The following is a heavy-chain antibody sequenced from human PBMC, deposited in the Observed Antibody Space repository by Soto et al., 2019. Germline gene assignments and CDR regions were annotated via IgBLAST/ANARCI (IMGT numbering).Heavy chain of an antibody. CDR1: GYSFTSYW. V-gene: IGHV5-51*01. J-gene: IGHJ6*02. D-gene: IGHD6-19*01. CDR3: ASAVAGTKGYYGMDV. Sequence: GESLKISCKGSGYSFTSYWIGWVRQMPGKGLEWMGIIYPGDSDTRYSPSFQGQVTISADKSISTAYLQWSSLKASDTAMYYCASAVAGTKGYYGMDVWGQGTTVTVSS. CDR2: IYPGDSDT.